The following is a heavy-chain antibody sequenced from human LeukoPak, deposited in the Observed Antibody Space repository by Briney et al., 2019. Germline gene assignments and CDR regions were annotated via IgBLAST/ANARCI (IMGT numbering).Heavy chain of an antibody. CDR2: INSDGSST. CDR3: ARDYDFGAAFDI. V-gene: IGHV3-74*01. Sequence: PGGSLRLSCAASGFTFSSYWMHWVRQAPGKGLVWVSRINSDGSSTSYADSVKSRFTISRDNAKNTLYLQMNSLRAEDTAVYYCARDYDFGAAFDIWGQGTMVTVSS. CDR1: GFTFSSYW. D-gene: IGHD3-3*01. J-gene: IGHJ3*02.